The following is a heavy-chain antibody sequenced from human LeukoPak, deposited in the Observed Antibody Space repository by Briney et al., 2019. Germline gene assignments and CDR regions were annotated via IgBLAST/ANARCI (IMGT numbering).Heavy chain of an antibody. D-gene: IGHD2-2*01. V-gene: IGHV3-23*01. CDR3: ARGGCSRTSCYPYYDYYYMDV. J-gene: IGHJ6*03. CDR2: ISRGVGRT. Sequence: GGSLRLSCAASGFTFSRYDLSWVRQAPGKGLECVSTISRGVGRTYYADSVEGRFTISRDNSKNTLYLQMNSLRAEDTAVYYCARGGCSRTSCYPYYDYYYMDVWGKGTTVTVSS. CDR1: GFTFSRYD.